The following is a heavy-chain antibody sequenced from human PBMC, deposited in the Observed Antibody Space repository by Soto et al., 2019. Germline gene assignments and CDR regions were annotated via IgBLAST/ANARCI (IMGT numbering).Heavy chain of an antibody. Sequence: EVQLVESGGGLVQPGGSLRLSCAASGFTFSDHFMDWVRQAPGKGLEWVGRVKTRAKGFATQYAESVKGRFTVSRDDLRSSFYLQMSALKTDDTAVYYWAIPKVAGDALRDRYFDFWGRGTLVTVSS. J-gene: IGHJ2*01. V-gene: IGHV3-72*01. D-gene: IGHD6-19*01. CDR1: GFTFSDHF. CDR2: VKTRAKGFAT. CDR3: AIPKVAGDALRDRYFDF.